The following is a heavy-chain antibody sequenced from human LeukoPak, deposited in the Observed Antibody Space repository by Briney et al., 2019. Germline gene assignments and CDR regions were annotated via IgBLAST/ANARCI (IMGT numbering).Heavy chain of an antibody. D-gene: IGHD3-16*01. CDR1: GFVFSDYY. CDR3: ARGDGVYDYVWGRSY. Sequence: GGSLRLSCAASGFVFSDYYMVWIRQAPGKGLEWIAYISSGGDTFFYADSVKGRFTISRDNSGDSLYLQMNSLRAEDTAVYYCARGDGVYDYVWGRSYWGQGTLVTVS. J-gene: IGHJ4*02. CDR2: ISSGGDTF. V-gene: IGHV3-11*01.